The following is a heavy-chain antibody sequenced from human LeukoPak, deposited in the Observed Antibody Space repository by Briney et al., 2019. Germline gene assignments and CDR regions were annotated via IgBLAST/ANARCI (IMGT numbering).Heavy chain of an antibody. V-gene: IGHV3-53*01. D-gene: IGHD1-14*01. CDR3: ARDVVGNHWFDP. J-gene: IGHJ5*02. Sequence: GGSLRLSCAASGFTVSRIYMTWVRQAPGKGLEWVSVIYSGGSTYYADSVKGRFTVSRDNSKNTLYLQMNSLRAEDTAVYYCARDVVGNHWFDPWGQGTLVTVSS. CDR1: GFTVSRIY. CDR2: IYSGGST.